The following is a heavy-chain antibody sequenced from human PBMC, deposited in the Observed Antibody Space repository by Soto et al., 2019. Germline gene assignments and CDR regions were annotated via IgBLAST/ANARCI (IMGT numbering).Heavy chain of an antibody. CDR3: ARDYYKYYDSSGYYRSPAY. V-gene: IGHV4-4*02. D-gene: IGHD3-22*01. Sequence: PSETLSLTCAVSGGAISSSKWWSWVRQPPGKGLEWIGEIYQSGSTNYNPSLESRVRMSVDKSRNQFSLKLTSVSAADTAVYYCARDYYKYYDSSGYYRSPAYWGQGTLVTVSS. CDR1: GGAISSSKW. CDR2: IYQSGST. J-gene: IGHJ4*02.